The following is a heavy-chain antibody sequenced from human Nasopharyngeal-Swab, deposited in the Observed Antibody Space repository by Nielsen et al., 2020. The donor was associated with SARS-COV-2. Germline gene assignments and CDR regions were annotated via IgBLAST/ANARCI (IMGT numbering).Heavy chain of an antibody. CDR2: ITYNGNT. CDR3: ASGHTNGYPYHSYYYMDV. J-gene: IGHJ6*03. D-gene: IGHD2-8*01. V-gene: IGHV4-31*02. Sequence: WIRQPPGKGLEWIAFITYNGNTYYDPSLKSRVSLSLDTSGNQNSLNLTAVTAADTAVYYCASGHTNGYPYHSYYYMDVWGKGTTVTVSS.